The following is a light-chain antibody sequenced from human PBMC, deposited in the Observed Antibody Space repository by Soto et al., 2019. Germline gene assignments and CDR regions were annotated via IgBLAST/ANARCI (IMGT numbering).Light chain of an antibody. CDR3: QQYGTSPWT. J-gene: IGKJ1*01. CDR2: GAS. CDR1: QTVTNNY. V-gene: IGKV3-20*01. Sequence: EIVLTQSPGTLSLSPGERATLSCRASQTVTNNYLAWYQQKPGQAPRLLIYGASTGATGIPDTFSGSGSGTDFTLTISRLEPEDFAVYYCQQYGTSPWTFGQGTKVDIK.